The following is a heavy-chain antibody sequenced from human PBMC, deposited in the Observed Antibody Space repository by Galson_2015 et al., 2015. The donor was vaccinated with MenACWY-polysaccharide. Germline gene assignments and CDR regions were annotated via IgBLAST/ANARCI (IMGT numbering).Heavy chain of an antibody. CDR2: IYLYYGGGT. J-gene: IGHJ4*02. V-gene: IGHV4-39*01. Sequence: WIRQPPGKGLEWIGTIYLYYGGGTYYNPSLKSRATISVDTSKNQFSLKLSSVTAADTAVYYCARPWAQFSFFDSWGPGTLVTVSS. CDR3: ARPWAQFSFFDS. D-gene: IGHD1-26*01.